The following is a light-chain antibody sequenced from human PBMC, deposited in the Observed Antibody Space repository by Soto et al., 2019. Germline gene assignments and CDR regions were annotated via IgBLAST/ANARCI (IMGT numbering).Light chain of an antibody. Sequence: EILLTQSPGTLSLSPGERATLSCWASQSVSSSYLAWYQQKPGLAPRLLMYDASSRATGIPERFSGSGSGTDFTLTISRLEPEDFALYYCQQYGSSPRTFGQGTKVDIK. V-gene: IGKV3D-20*01. J-gene: IGKJ1*01. CDR2: DAS. CDR3: QQYGSSPRT. CDR1: QSVSSSY.